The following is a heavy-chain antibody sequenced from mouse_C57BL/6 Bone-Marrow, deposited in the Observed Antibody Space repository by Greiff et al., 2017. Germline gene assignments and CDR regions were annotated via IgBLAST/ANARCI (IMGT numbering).Heavy chain of an antibody. CDR2: IYPRSGNT. V-gene: IGHV1-81*01. Sequence: VQLQQSGAELARPGASVKLSCKASGYTFTSYGISWVKQRTGQGLEWIGEIYPRSGNTYYNEKFKGKATLTADKSSSTAYMELRSLTSEDSAVYFCARGNDGYRTFAMDYWGQGTSVTVSS. D-gene: IGHD2-3*01. CDR1: GYTFTSYG. CDR3: ARGNDGYRTFAMDY. J-gene: IGHJ4*01.